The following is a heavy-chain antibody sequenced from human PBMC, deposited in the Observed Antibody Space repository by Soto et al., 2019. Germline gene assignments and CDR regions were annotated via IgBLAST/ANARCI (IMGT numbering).Heavy chain of an antibody. J-gene: IGHJ4*02. CDR2: VSYDGNYK. Sequence: QVQLVESGGGVVQPGRSLRLSCAASGFPFNSYAMHWVRQAPGKGLEWVAVVSYDGNYKTYADSVKGRFTISRDNSDNTLNLQMHSLRVEDTAVYYCARDSLWYFDYWGLGTVVTVSS. CDR3: ARDSLWYFDY. CDR1: GFPFNSYA. V-gene: IGHV3-30-3*01. D-gene: IGHD2-21*01.